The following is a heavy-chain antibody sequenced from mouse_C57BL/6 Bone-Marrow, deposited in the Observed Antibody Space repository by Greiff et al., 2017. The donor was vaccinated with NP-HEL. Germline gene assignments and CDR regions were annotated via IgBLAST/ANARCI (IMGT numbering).Heavy chain of an antibody. CDR3: ASATMVTPFDY. J-gene: IGHJ2*01. V-gene: IGHV1-54*01. CDR2: INPGSGGT. D-gene: IGHD2-2*01. CDR1: GYAFTNYL. Sequence: QVQLQQSGAELVRPGTSVKVSCKASGYAFTNYLIEWVKQRPGQGLEWIGVINPGSGGTNYSEKFKGKATLTADKSSSTAYMQLSSLTSEDSAVYFCASATMVTPFDYWGQGTTLTVSS.